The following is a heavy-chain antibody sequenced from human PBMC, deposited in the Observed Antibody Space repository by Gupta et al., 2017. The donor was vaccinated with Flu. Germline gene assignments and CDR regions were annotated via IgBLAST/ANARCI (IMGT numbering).Heavy chain of an antibody. CDR2: ISSSGSTI. J-gene: IGHJ3*02. Sequence: LSCAASGFTFSSYEMNWVRQAPGKGLEWVSYISSSGSTIYYADSVKGRFTISRDNAKNSLYLQMNSLRAEDTAVYYCARGDTAMVEDAFDIWGQGTMVTVSS. D-gene: IGHD5-18*01. CDR3: ARGDTAMVEDAFDI. CDR1: GFTFSSYE. V-gene: IGHV3-48*03.